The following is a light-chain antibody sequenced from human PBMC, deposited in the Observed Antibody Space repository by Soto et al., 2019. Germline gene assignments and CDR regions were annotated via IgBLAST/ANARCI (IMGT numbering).Light chain of an antibody. Sequence: DIQMTQSPSTLSASVGDRVTITCRASQSISKWLVWYQQKPGKAPKVLIFDASSLESGVPSRFSGSGSGTEFTLTISSLQPDDFATYYCQQYNSYWSFGQGTKVDIK. CDR3: QQYNSYWS. J-gene: IGKJ1*01. CDR1: QSISKW. CDR2: DAS. V-gene: IGKV1-5*01.